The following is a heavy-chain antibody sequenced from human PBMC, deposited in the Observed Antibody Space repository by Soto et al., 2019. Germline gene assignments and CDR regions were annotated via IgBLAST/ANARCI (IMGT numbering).Heavy chain of an antibody. J-gene: IGHJ4*02. V-gene: IGHV1-69*08. Sequence: QVQLVQSGAEVKKPGSSVKVSCKASGGTFSNYTITWVLQAPGQGLEWMGRIIPILDIANYAKKLQGRVTITADKSTSTAYMELSSLRSEDTAGYYCARDVGLGPVTVSTHVDYWGQGPLVIVSS. D-gene: IGHD4-17*01. CDR3: ARDVGLGPVTVSTHVDY. CDR2: IIPILDIA. CDR1: GGTFSNYT.